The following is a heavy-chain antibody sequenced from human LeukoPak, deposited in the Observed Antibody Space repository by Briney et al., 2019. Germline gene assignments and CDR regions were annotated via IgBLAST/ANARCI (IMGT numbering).Heavy chain of an antibody. D-gene: IGHD3-10*02. CDR2: IYSGGST. J-gene: IGHJ6*04. V-gene: IGHV3-66*01. CDR1: EFSVGSNY. Sequence: GGSLRLSCAASEFSVGSNYMTWVRQAPGKGLERVSLIYSGGSTYYADSVKGRFTISRDNAKNSLYLQMNSLRAEDTAVYYCAELGITMIGGVWGKGTTVTISS. CDR3: AELGITMIGGV.